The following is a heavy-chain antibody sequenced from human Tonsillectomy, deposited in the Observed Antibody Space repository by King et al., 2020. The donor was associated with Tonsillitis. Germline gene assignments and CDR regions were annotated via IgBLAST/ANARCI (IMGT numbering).Heavy chain of an antibody. CDR1: GGSFSGYY. D-gene: IGHD1-26*01. J-gene: IGHJ6*03. V-gene: IGHV4-34*01. CDR2: SNHGGST. CDR3: ARPIVGGDYYYYMDV. Sequence: VQLQQWGAGLLKPSDTLSLTCAVYGGSFSGYYWCWVRQPPGKGLEWIGESNHGGSTNFNPSLKSRATMSVDTSRDQFSLKWRSVTAADTALYYCARPIVGGDYYYYMDVWGKGTMVTVSS.